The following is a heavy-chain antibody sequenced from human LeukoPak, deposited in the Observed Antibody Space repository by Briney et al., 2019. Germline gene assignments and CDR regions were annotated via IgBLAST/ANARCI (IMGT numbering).Heavy chain of an antibody. CDR1: GFTFGSYA. Sequence: PGGSLRLSCAGSGFTFGSYAMTWVRLAPGKGLEWVSGISGSGDSTDYADSAKGRFTISRDNSKNTVYLQMNSLRAEDTAVYYCAKDGEDCGGNCYLVHYWGQGTLVTVSS. D-gene: IGHD2-21*01. CDR2: ISGSGDST. CDR3: AKDGEDCGGNCYLVHY. V-gene: IGHV3-23*01. J-gene: IGHJ4*02.